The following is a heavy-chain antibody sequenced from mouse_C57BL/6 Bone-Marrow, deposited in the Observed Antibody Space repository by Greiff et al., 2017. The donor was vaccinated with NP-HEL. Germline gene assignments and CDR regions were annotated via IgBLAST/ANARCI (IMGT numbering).Heavy chain of an antibody. V-gene: IGHV5-9*01. J-gene: IGHJ2*01. CDR3: ARAYFDY. CDR2: ISGGGGNT. Sequence: DVQLVESGGGLVKPGGSLKLSCAASGFTFSSYTMSWVRQTPEKRLEWVATISGGGGNTYYPDSVKGRFTISRDNAKNTLYLQMSSLRSEDTALYYCARAYFDYWGQGTTLTVSS. CDR1: GFTFSSYT.